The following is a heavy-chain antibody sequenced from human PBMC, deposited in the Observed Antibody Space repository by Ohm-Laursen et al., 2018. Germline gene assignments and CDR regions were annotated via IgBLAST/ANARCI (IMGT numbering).Heavy chain of an antibody. J-gene: IGHJ4*02. CDR3: ARSRTLDC. V-gene: IGHV4-31*03. CDR1: GGSISSGAYY. CDR2: IYYSGST. Sequence: SDTLSLTCTVSGGSISSGAYYWSWIRQHPGKGLEWIGYIYYSGSTYYNPSLKSRLTMSIDTSKNQFSLRLSSVTAADTAVYYCARSRTLDCWGQGTLVTVSS.